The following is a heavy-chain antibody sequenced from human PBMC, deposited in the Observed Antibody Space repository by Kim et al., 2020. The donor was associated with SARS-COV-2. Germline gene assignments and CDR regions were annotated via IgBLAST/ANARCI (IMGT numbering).Heavy chain of an antibody. D-gene: IGHD5-12*01. CDR1: GGSISSGDYY. J-gene: IGHJ4*02. CDR3: ARGYSGYGLRGY. CDR2: IYYSGST. V-gene: IGHV4-30-4*01. Sequence: SETLSLTCTVSGGSISSGDYYWSWIRQPPGKGLEWIGYIYYSGSTYYNPSLKSRVTISVDTSKNQFSLKLSSVTAADTAVYYCARGYSGYGLRGYWGQGTLVTVSS.